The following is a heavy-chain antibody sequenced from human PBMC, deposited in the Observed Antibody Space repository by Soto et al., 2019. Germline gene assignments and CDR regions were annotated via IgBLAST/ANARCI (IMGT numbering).Heavy chain of an antibody. V-gene: IGHV1-69*06. CDR3: ARAGNWKRDYFDY. D-gene: IGHD1-20*01. CDR1: GGTFSSYA. CDR2: IIPIFGTA. J-gene: IGHJ4*02. Sequence: QVQLVQSGAEVKKPGSSVKVSCKASGGTFSSYAISWVRQAPGQGLEWMGGIIPIFGTANYAQKFQGRVTIPGDKSTSTAYRELSSRRSEDTAVYYCARAGNWKRDYFDYWGQGTLVTVSS.